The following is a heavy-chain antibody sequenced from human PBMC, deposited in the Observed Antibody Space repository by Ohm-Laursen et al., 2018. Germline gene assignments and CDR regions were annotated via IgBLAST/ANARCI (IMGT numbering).Heavy chain of an antibody. CDR2: IYYSGST. CDR1: GGSISSYY. V-gene: IGHV4-59*01. D-gene: IGHD3-22*01. CDR3: ARMTYYYDSSGSDAFDI. Sequence: GTLSLTCTVSGGSISSYYWSWIRQPPGKGLEWIGYIYYSGSTNYNPSLKSRVTISVDTSKNQFSLKLSSVTAADTAVYYCARMTYYYDSSGSDAFDIWGQGTMVTVSS. J-gene: IGHJ3*02.